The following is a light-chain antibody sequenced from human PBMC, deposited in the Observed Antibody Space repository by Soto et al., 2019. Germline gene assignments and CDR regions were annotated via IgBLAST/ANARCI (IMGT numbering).Light chain of an antibody. CDR1: SSNIGSNT. Sequence: QAVVTQPPSASGTPGQRVTISCSGSSSNIGSNTVNWYQQHPGKAPKLMIYEVSNRPSGVSNRFSGSKSGNTASLTISGLQAEDEADYYCSSYTSSSTVVFGGGTQLTVL. V-gene: IGLV2-14*01. CDR2: EVS. J-gene: IGLJ2*01. CDR3: SSYTSSSTVV.